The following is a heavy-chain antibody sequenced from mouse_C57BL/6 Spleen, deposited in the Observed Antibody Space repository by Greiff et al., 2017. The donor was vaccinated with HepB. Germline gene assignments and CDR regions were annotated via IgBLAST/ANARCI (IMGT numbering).Heavy chain of an antibody. J-gene: IGHJ1*03. CDR2: ISSGSSTI. CDR1: GFTFSDYG. V-gene: IGHV5-17*01. CDR3: ARSSPYWYFDV. D-gene: IGHD1-1*01. Sequence: DVQLVESGGGLVKPGGSLKLSCAASGFTFSDYGMHWVRQAPEKGLEWVAYISSGSSTIYYADTVKGRFTISRDNAKNTLFLQMTSLRSEDTAMYYCARSSPYWYFDVWGTGTTVTVSS.